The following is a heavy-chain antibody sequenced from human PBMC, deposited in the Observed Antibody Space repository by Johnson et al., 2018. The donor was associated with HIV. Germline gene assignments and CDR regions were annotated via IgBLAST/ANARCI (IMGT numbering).Heavy chain of an antibody. CDR3: ARDPRLGELKIDRRGYAFDI. Sequence: MQLVESGGGLIQPGGSLRLSCAASVFTVSSNYMSWVRQAPGKGLEWVSVIYSGGSTYYADSVKGRFTISRDNSKNTLYLQMNSLRAEDTAVYYCARDPRLGELKIDRRGYAFDIWGQGTMVTVSS. V-gene: IGHV3-53*01. J-gene: IGHJ3*02. CDR2: IYSGGST. D-gene: IGHD3-16*01. CDR1: VFTVSSNY.